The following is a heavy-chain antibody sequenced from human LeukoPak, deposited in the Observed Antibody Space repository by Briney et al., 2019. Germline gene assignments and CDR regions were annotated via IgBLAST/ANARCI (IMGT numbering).Heavy chain of an antibody. J-gene: IGHJ4*02. V-gene: IGHV1-46*01. D-gene: IGHD3-22*01. CDR3: AIDSDSSRSVDY. Sequence: AASVKVSCKASGYTFTSYYMHWVRQAPGQGLEWMGIINPSGGSTSYAQKFQGRVTMTRDTATSTVYMELSSVRSEDTGVYYFAIDSDSSRSVDYWGQGTLVTVSS. CDR2: INPSGGST. CDR1: GYTFTSYY.